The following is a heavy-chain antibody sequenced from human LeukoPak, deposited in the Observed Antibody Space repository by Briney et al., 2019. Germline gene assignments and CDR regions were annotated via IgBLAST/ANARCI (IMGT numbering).Heavy chain of an antibody. V-gene: IGHV4-59*12. D-gene: IGHD6-13*01. Sequence: SETLSLTCTVSGDSISGFYWNWIRQSPGKGLEWIGYMHYSGSTNYNPSLKSRVTMSVDTSKNQFSLKLSSVTAADTAVYYCARIIAASDLYYYMDVWGKGTTVTVSS. J-gene: IGHJ6*03. CDR2: MHYSGST. CDR3: ARIIAASDLYYYMDV. CDR1: GDSISGFY.